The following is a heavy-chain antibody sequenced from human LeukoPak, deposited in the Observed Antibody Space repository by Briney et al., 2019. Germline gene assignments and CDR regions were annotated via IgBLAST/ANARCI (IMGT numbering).Heavy chain of an antibody. CDR3: ARPNDYDSSGYYYYGMDV. V-gene: IGHV3-21*01. D-gene: IGHD3-22*01. J-gene: IGHJ6*02. Sequence: GGSLRLSCAASGFTFSSYEMNWVRQAPGKGLEWVSSISRSSVHIFYADSVKGRFTISRDNAKNSLYLQMNSLRAEDTAVYYCARPNDYDSSGYYYYGMDVWGQGTTVTVSS. CDR1: GFTFSSYE. CDR2: ISRSSVHI.